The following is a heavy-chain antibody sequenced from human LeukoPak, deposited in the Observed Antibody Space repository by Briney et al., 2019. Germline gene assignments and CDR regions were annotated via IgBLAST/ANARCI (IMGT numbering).Heavy chain of an antibody. CDR3: ARGARGYYDSPFDC. V-gene: IGHV4-59*01. D-gene: IGHD3-22*01. CDR1: GGSISTYY. J-gene: IGHJ4*02. CDR2: IYYNGNT. Sequence: SETPSLTCTVSGGSISTYYWSWIRRPPGKGLEWIGYIYYNGNTKYNPSLNSRVTISVDTSKNQFSLKLSSVTAADTAMYCCARGARGYYDSPFDCWGQGTLVTVSS.